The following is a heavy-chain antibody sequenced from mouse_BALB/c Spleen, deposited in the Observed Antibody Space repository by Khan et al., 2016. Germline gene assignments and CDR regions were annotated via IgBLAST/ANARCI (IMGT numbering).Heavy chain of an antibody. CDR1: GYTFTNFG. J-gene: IGHJ2*01. D-gene: IGHD1-1*02. CDR2: INTYTGEP. CDR3: ARSGGSYDFDY. Sequence: QIQLVQSGPELKKPGETVKISCKASGYTFTNFGMNWVKQAPGKGLKWMGWINTYTGEPTYTDDFKGRFAFSLATSASTAYLQIITLKNEDTATYFCARSGGSYDFDYWGQGTTLTVSS. V-gene: IGHV9-3-1*01.